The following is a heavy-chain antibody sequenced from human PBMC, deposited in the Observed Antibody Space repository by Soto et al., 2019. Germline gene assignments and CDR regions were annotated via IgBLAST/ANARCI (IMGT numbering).Heavy chain of an antibody. J-gene: IGHJ6*02. D-gene: IGHD5-12*01. CDR1: GFTFSSFA. V-gene: IGHV3-30*03. CDR2: SSYDGTNK. Sequence: GGSLRLSCTAAGFTFSSFAMHWVRQVPGKGLEWVAISSYDGTNKYYADSVMGRFTISRDNSKNTLSLQMNSLRAEDTAMYYCARRESGYDYYYGMDVWGQGTTVTVSS. CDR3: ARRESGYDYYYGMDV.